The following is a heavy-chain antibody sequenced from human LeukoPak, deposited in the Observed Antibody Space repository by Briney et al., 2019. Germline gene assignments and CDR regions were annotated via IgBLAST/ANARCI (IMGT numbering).Heavy chain of an antibody. D-gene: IGHD3-3*01. CDR1: GGSISSSTYY. J-gene: IGHJ4*02. Sequence: PSETLSLTCTVSGGSISSSTYYWGWIRQPPGKGLEWIGNIYYSGNTYYNPSLESRVTISVDTSKKQFSLKLTSMTAADTAVYYCARDGFLAVDYWGQGTLVTVSS. CDR2: IYYSGNT. CDR3: ARDGFLAVDY. V-gene: IGHV4-39*07.